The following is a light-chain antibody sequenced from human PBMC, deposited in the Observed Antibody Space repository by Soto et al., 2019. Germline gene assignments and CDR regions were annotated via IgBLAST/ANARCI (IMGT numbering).Light chain of an antibody. CDR3: QQYNSYST. J-gene: IGKJ1*01. CDR2: KAS. CDR1: QSISSW. Sequence: DIQMTQSPSTLSASVGDRVTITCRASQSISSWLAWYQQKPGKAPKLLIYKASSLQSGVPSRFSGSGSGTEFPLTISSRQPDDFATYYCQQYNSYSTFGQGTKVEIK. V-gene: IGKV1-5*03.